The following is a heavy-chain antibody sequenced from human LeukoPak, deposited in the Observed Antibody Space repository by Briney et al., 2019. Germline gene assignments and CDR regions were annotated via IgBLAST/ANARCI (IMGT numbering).Heavy chain of an antibody. CDR3: AKDGTYYDSSGHDY. CDR1: GFTFDDHG. D-gene: IGHD3-22*01. V-gene: IGHV3-9*01. CDR2: ISWSSGII. J-gene: IGHJ4*02. Sequence: GGSLRLSCAASGFTFDDHGMHWVRQAPGKGLEWVSGISWSSGIIGYADSVKGRFTISRDNSKNTLYLQMNSLRAEDTAVYYCAKDGTYYDSSGHDYWGQGTLVTVSS.